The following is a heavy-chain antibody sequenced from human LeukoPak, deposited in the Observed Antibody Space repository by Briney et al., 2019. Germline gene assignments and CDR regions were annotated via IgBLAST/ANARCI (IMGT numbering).Heavy chain of an antibody. V-gene: IGHV1-18*01. CDR3: ARVYYDFWSGYEYDAFDI. J-gene: IGHJ3*02. CDR1: GYTFTSYG. CDR2: ISAYNGNT. Sequence: ASVKVSCKASGYTFTSYGISWVRQAPGQGLERMGWISAYNGNTNYAQKLQGRVTMTTDTSTSTAYMELRSLRSDDTAVYYCARVYYDFWSGYEYDAFDIWGQGTMVTVSS. D-gene: IGHD3-3*01.